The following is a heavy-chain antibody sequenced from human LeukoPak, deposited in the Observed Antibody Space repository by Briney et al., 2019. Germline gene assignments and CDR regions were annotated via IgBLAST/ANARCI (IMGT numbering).Heavy chain of an antibody. J-gene: IGHJ6*02. V-gene: IGHV3-23*01. CDR3: AKAACSSTSCQYYYYYGMDV. Sequence: GGSLRLSCAASGFTFSTYAMSRVRQAPGKGLEWVSDTSGSGGSTYYADSVKGRFTISRDNSKNTLYLQMNSLRAEDTAVYYCAKAACSSTSCQYYYYYGMDVWGQGTTVTVFS. CDR2: TSGSGGST. CDR1: GFTFSTYA. D-gene: IGHD2-2*01.